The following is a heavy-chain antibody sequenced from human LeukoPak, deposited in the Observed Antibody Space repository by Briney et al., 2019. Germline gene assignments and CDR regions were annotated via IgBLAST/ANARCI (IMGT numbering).Heavy chain of an antibody. V-gene: IGHV3-48*03. CDR2: ISSGSTDI. CDR1: GFTLSSYE. D-gene: IGHD6-13*01. CDR3: AKARAGGPYSSSWYVLDY. J-gene: IGHJ4*02. Sequence: GGSLRLSCAASGFTLSSYEMNWVRQAPGKGLEWVSYISSGSTDIQYADSVKGRFTISRDNAKNSLYLQMNSLRAEDTALYYCAKARAGGPYSSSWYVLDYWGQGTLVTVSS.